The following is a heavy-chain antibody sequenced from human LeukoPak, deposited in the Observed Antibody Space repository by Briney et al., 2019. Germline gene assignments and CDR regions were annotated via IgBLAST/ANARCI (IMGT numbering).Heavy chain of an antibody. V-gene: IGHV4-59*08. Sequence: SETLSLTCTVSGGSISSYYWSWIRQPPGKGLEWIGYIYYSGSTNYNPSLKGRVTISVDTSKNQFSLKLSSVTAADTAVYYCARWDSGSSSGVYFDYWGQGTLVTVSS. CDR1: GGSISSYY. CDR3: ARWDSGSSSGVYFDY. CDR2: IYYSGST. D-gene: IGHD6-6*01. J-gene: IGHJ4*02.